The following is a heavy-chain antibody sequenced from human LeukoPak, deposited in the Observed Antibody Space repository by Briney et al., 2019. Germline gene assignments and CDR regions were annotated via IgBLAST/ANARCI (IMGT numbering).Heavy chain of an antibody. V-gene: IGHV4-34*01. J-gene: IGHJ5*02. CDR3: ARGLSDILTGYYDGGRWFDP. Sequence: SETLSLTCAVYGGSFSGYYWSWIRQPPGKGLEWIGEINHSGSTNYNPSLKSRVTISVDTSKNQFSLKLSSVTAADTAVYYCARGLSDILTGYYDGGRWFDPWGQGTLDTVSS. D-gene: IGHD3-9*01. CDR1: GGSFSGYY. CDR2: INHSGST.